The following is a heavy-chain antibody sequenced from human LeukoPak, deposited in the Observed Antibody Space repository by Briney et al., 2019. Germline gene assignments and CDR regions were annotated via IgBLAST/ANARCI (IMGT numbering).Heavy chain of an antibody. Sequence: PGGSLRLSCAASGFNFYMYEMNWVRQAPGKGLEWVSSISSSSSYIYYADSVKGRFTISRDNAKNSLYLQMNSLRAEDTAVYYCARVRSKAGYSSGWPAGYWGQGTLVTVSS. CDR2: ISSSSSYI. D-gene: IGHD6-19*01. J-gene: IGHJ4*02. V-gene: IGHV3-21*01. CDR1: GFNFYMYE. CDR3: ARVRSKAGYSSGWPAGY.